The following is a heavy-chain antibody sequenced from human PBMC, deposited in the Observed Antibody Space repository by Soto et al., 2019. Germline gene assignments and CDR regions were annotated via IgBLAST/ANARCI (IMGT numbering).Heavy chain of an antibody. CDR1: GGSFTSNNW. D-gene: IGHD1-7*01. CDR3: ASRDPGTSVDY. CDR2: IYRTGST. V-gene: IGHV4-4*02. Sequence: SETLSLTCAVSGGSFTSNNWWTWVRQPPGQGLEWIGEIYRTGSTNYNPSLKSRATISLDKSENQFSLKVTSLTAADTAVYYCASRDPGTSVDYWGQGTLVTVSS. J-gene: IGHJ4*02.